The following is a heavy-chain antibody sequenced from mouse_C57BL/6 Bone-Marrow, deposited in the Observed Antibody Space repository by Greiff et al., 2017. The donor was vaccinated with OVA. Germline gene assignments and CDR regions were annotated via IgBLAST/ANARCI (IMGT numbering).Heavy chain of an antibody. D-gene: IGHD2-5*01. Sequence: QVQLKQSGAELAKPGASVKLSCKASGYTFTSYWMHWVKQRPGQGLEWIGYINPSSGYTKYNQKFKDKATLTADKSSSTAYMQLSSLTYEDSAVYYCARWAYYSNFPFAYWGQGTLVTVSA. J-gene: IGHJ3*01. CDR2: INPSSGYT. CDR1: GYTFTSYW. CDR3: ARWAYYSNFPFAY. V-gene: IGHV1-7*01.